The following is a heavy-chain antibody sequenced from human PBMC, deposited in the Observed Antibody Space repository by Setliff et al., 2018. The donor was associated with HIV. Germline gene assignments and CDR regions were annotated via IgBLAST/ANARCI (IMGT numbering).Heavy chain of an antibody. CDR3: ASEGGQGYSGSGSFYHRNFDL. CDR2: INQSGNT. V-gene: IGHV4-34*01. D-gene: IGHD3-10*01. Sequence: SETLSLTCAVYGGSLSGYYWSWIRQSPGRGLEWIGEINQSGNTNFNPSLKSRIIISVDTSKSQFSLKLTSVTAADTALYYCASEGGQGYSGSGSFYHRNFDLWGRGTLVTVSS. J-gene: IGHJ2*01. CDR1: GGSLSGYY.